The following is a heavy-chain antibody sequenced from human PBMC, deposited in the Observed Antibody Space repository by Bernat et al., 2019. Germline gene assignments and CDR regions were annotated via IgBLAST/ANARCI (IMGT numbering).Heavy chain of an antibody. Sequence: QITLKESGPTLVKPTQTLTLTCTLSGFSISTRGVGVGWIRQPPAKALEWLALIYWDDDKRYNPSLKSRLSVTKDTSKNQVVLTMTNVDPEDTATYFCAHRLSLMRDYIYGRSDYWGQGTLVTVSS. D-gene: IGHD4-11*01. CDR1: GFSISTRGVG. CDR3: AHRLSLMRDYIYGRSDY. V-gene: IGHV2-5*02. CDR2: IYWDDDK. J-gene: IGHJ4*02.